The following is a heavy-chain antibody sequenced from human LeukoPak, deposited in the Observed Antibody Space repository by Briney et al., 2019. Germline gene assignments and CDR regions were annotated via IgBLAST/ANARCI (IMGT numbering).Heavy chain of an antibody. CDR3: ARRIVAAPPGGHIDY. Sequence: GGSLRLSCAASGFTFNTYAIHWVRQAPSKGLDWVAVISYDGSNKYYADSVKGRFTISSDNSKNTLYLQMNSLRAEDTAVYYCARRIVAAPPGGHIDYWGQGTLVTVSS. CDR1: GFTFNTYA. D-gene: IGHD2-15*01. V-gene: IGHV3-30-3*01. CDR2: ISYDGSNK. J-gene: IGHJ4*02.